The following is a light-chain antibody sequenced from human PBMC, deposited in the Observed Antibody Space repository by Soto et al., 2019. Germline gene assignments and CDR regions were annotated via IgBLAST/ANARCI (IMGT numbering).Light chain of an antibody. J-gene: IGKJ1*01. CDR1: QRVSRSY. V-gene: IGKV3-20*01. CDR2: GAS. Sequence: EIVLTQSPGTLSLSPGERATLSCRASQRVSRSYLAWYQQKPGQAPRLLIYGASYRATGIPDRFSGSGSGTDFTLTISRLEPADFAVYYCQQYASSPQTFGQGTKVEIK. CDR3: QQYASSPQT.